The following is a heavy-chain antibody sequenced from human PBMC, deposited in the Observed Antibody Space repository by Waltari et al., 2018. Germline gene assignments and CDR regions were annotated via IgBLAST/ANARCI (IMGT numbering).Heavy chain of an antibody. V-gene: IGHV3-23*01. D-gene: IGHD2-2*01. J-gene: IGHJ4*02. Sequence: EVQLLESGGGLVQPGGSLRLSCAASGFTFSSYALSWVRQAPGKGLEWVAAISGSGGSTYYADSVKGRFTISRDNSKNTLYLQMNSLRAEDTAVYYCAKDLSKYQLPYYFDYWGQGTLVTVSS. CDR1: GFTFSSYA. CDR2: ISGSGGST. CDR3: AKDLSKYQLPYYFDY.